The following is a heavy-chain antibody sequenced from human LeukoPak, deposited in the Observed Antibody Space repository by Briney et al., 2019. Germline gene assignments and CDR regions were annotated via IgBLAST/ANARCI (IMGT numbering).Heavy chain of an antibody. CDR1: GGSISSSNC. Sequence: SEPLSLTCAVSGGSISSSNCWRWVRQPPGKGLEWIGEIYHSGSTNYNPSLKSRVTISVGKSKNQFSLKLSSVTAADTAVYYCARVDALTGIIDCWGQGTLVTVS. J-gene: IGHJ4*02. D-gene: IGHD3-9*01. V-gene: IGHV4-4*02. CDR3: ARVDALTGIIDC. CDR2: IYHSGST.